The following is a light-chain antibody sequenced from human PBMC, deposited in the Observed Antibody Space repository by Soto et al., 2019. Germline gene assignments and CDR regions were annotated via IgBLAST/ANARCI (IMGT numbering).Light chain of an antibody. J-gene: IGKJ4*01. CDR1: QSAYSSY. CDR3: QQYGTSLFT. CDR2: GAS. Sequence: ELVLTQSPGTLSLSPGDRATLSCRSSQSAYSSYLSWYQQKPGQAPRLLIYGASNRATGIPDRFSGSGSGTDFTRTISGLEPEDFAVYYCQQYGTSLFTFGGGTRVEIK. V-gene: IGKV3-20*01.